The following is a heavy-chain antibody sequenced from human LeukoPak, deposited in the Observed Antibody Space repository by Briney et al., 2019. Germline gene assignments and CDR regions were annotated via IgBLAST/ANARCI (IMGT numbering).Heavy chain of an antibody. CDR3: ARDLLENYSGSGNWFDS. D-gene: IGHD3-10*01. CDR1: GGSISSNY. Sequence: SETLSLTCTVSGGSISSNYWSWIRQPRGKGLEWIGHIYYTGSSHYNPSLKSRGTISLDTSKSQFSLKLYSVTAADTAVYYCARDLLENYSGSGNWFDSWGQGTLVTVSS. CDR2: IYYTGSS. J-gene: IGHJ5*01. V-gene: IGHV4-59*01.